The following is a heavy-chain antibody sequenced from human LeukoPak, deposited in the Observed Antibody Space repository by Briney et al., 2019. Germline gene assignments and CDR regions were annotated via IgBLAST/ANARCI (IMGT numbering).Heavy chain of an antibody. Sequence: GGSLRLSCAASGITFGNNWMHWVRQAPGKGLAWISRINSDGGGAIYADSVKGRFTVSRDNAKNTLYLQTTSLRAEDTAVYYCARDVPHNWFDTWGQGTLVTVSS. V-gene: IGHV3-74*01. J-gene: IGHJ5*02. CDR2: INSDGGGA. CDR3: ARDVPHNWFDT. CDR1: GITFGNNW.